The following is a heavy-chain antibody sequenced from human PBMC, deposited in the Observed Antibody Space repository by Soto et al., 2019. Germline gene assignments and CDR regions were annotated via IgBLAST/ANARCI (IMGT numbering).Heavy chain of an antibody. Sequence: QVQLVQSGAEAKKPGASVKVSCKASGYTFSNHDINWVRQASGQVLEWMGWMNPQSGKKEYVQKFQGRVTMTSDTSISTADMEVSSLTSEDTAVYYCALYTTSFSYFNHWGQGPLVTVSS. V-gene: IGHV1-8*01. CDR2: MNPQSGKK. D-gene: IGHD1-26*01. CDR3: ALYTTSFSYFNH. J-gene: IGHJ4*02. CDR1: GYTFSNHD.